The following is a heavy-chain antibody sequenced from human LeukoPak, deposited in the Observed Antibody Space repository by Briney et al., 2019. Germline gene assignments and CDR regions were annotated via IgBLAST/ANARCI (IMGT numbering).Heavy chain of an antibody. D-gene: IGHD2-15*01. CDR1: GFTFSSYG. J-gene: IGHJ4*02. CDR2: INSDGGST. V-gene: IGHV3-74*01. CDR3: VKYCSGGSCSGYFDY. Sequence: GGSLRLSCAASGFTFSSYGMSWVRQAPGKGLVRVSRINSDGGSTSYADSVKGRFTISRDNAKNTLYLQMNSLRAEDTAVYYCVKYCSGGSCSGYFDYWGQGTLVTVSS.